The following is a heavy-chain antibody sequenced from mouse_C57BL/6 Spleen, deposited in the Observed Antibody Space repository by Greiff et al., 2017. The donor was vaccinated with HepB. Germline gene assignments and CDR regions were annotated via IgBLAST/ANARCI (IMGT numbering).Heavy chain of an antibody. Sequence: QVQLKESGAELVRPGASVKLSCKASGYTFTDYYINWVKQRPGQGLEWIARIYPGSGNTYYNEKFKGKATLTAEKSSSTAYMQLSSLTSEDSAVYFCARGYYYGSSLYWYFDVWGTGTTVTVSS. CDR3: ARGYYYGSSLYWYFDV. J-gene: IGHJ1*03. V-gene: IGHV1-76*01. CDR2: IYPGSGNT. D-gene: IGHD1-1*01. CDR1: GYTFTDYY.